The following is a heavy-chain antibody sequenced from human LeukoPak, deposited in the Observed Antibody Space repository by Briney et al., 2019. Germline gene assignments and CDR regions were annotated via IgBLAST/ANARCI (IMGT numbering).Heavy chain of an antibody. CDR3: AKAGGYCSGGSCYGTN. V-gene: IGHV3-23*01. D-gene: IGHD2-15*01. CDR2: ISGSGGST. Sequence: PSGGSLRLSCAVSGFSVSGYWMTWVRQAPGKGLEWVSAISGSGGSTYYADSVKGRFTISRDNSKNTLYLQMNSLRAEDTAVYYCAKAGGYCSGGSCYGTNWGQGTLVTVSS. CDR1: GFSVSGYW. J-gene: IGHJ4*02.